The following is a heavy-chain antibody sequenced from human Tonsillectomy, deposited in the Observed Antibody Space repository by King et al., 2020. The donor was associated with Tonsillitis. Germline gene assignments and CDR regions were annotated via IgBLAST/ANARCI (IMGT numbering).Heavy chain of an antibody. Sequence: IQLVQSGAEVKKPGASVKVSCKASGYTFTGYYMHWVRQAPGHGLEWMGRINSNRGGTNYAQKFQGRVTMTRDTSIRTAYMELSSLRSDDTAVYCCARGASVMELHLDYWGQGTLVTVSS. V-gene: IGHV1-2*06. CDR3: ARGASVMELHLDY. J-gene: IGHJ4*02. CDR1: GYTFTGYY. CDR2: INSNRGGT. D-gene: IGHD2-8*01.